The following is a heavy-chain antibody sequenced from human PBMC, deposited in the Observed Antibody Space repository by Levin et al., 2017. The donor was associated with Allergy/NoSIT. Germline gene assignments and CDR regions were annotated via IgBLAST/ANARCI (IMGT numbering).Heavy chain of an antibody. J-gene: IGHJ3*02. CDR2: IHTLGSA. CDR3: ARHLGYSGYGLDAFDI. CDR1: GGSISKSHYY. V-gene: IGHV4-39*01. D-gene: IGHD5-12*01. Sequence: GSLRLSCTVSGGSISKSHYYWGWIRQPPGKGLEWIGSIHTLGSAYYNPSLKSRVSISIDTSKNQFSLNLSSVTAADTAVFYCARHLGYSGYGLDAFDIWGQGTMVTVSS.